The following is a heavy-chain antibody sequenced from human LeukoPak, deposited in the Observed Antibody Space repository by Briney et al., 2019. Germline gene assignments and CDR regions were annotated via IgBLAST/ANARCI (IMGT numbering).Heavy chain of an antibody. J-gene: IGHJ4*02. CDR1: GFTFSSYA. CDR3: ANTVGVTSFLAY. CDR2: ISYDETNK. V-gene: IGHV3-30*04. D-gene: IGHD3-3*01. Sequence: PGRSLRLSCAASGFTFSSYAMHWVRQAPGKGLEWVAVISYDETNKYYADSVKGRFTISRDNSKNTLFLQMNSLRAEDTAVYYCANTVGVTSFLAYWGQGTLVTVSS.